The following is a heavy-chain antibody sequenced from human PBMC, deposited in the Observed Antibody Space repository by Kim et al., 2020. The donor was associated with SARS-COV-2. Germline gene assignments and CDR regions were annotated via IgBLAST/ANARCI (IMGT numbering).Heavy chain of an antibody. Sequence: GGSLRLSCAASGFSFSNSDMHWVRKAPGKGLEWVAVISYHGSTIYYIDSVKGRFTISRDNSKNTLYLQMNSLRAEDTAVYYCAKAHSHITMIAYWGQGTLVTVFS. CDR1: GFSFSNSD. D-gene: IGHD3-22*01. V-gene: IGHV3-30*18. J-gene: IGHJ4*02. CDR3: AKAHSHITMIAY. CDR2: ISYHGSTI.